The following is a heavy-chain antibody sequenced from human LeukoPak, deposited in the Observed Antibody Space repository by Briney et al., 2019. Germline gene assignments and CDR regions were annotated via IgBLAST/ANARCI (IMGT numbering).Heavy chain of an antibody. CDR3: AGQDIRVLWYSDC. CDR2: IHYSGST. D-gene: IGHD5-12*01. V-gene: IGHV4-39*01. J-gene: IGHJ4*02. CDR1: GFTVSSNY. Sequence: GSLRLSCAASGFTVSSNYMSWVRQPPGKGLEWIGSIHYSGSTYHNPSLKSRVTVSVDTSKNQFSLKLSSVTAADTAVYYCAGQDIRVLWYSDCWGQGTLVTVSS.